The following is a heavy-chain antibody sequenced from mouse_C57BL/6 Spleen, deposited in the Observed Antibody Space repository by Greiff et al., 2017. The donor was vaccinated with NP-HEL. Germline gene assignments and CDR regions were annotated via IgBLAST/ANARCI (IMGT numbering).Heavy chain of an antibody. J-gene: IGHJ4*01. CDR2: ISGGGGNT. D-gene: IGHD6-1*01. Sequence: EVHLVESGGGLVKPGGSLKLSCAASGFTFSSYTMSWVRQTPEKRLEWVATISGGGGNTYYPDSVKGRFTISRDNAKNTLYLQMSSLRSEDTALYYCARASYAMDYWGQGTSVTVSS. CDR1: GFTFSSYT. CDR3: ARASYAMDY. V-gene: IGHV5-9*01.